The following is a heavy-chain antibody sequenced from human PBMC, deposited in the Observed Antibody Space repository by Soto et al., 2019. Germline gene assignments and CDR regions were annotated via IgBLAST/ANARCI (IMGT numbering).Heavy chain of an antibody. CDR3: ARWFDP. CDR2: ISHSGST. CDR1: GGSISSGGYY. V-gene: IGHV4-30-2*01. J-gene: IGHJ5*02. Sequence: SETLSLTCAVSGGSISSGGYYWSWIRQPPGKGLEWIGYISHSGSTYYNPSLKSRVTISLDRSKNQFSLKLSSVTAADTAVYYCARWFDPWGQGTLVTVSS.